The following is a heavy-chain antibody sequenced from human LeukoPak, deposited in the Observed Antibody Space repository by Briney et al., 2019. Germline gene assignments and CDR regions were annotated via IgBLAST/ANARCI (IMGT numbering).Heavy chain of an antibody. CDR3: AKKFLSGYHLPTFDY. D-gene: IGHD5-12*01. CDR1: GFTFSSYA. Sequence: GGSLRLSCAASGFTFSSYAMSWVRQAPGKGLEWVSAISGSGGSTYYADSVKGRFTISRDNSKNTLYLQMNSLRAEDTAVYYCAKKFLSGYHLPTFDYRRQGTLVTVSS. CDR2: ISGSGGST. J-gene: IGHJ4*01. V-gene: IGHV3-23*01.